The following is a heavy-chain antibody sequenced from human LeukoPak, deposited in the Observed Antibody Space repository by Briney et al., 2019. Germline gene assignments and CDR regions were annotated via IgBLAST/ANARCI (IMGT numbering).Heavy chain of an antibody. Sequence: GGSLRLSCAASGFTFSSYSMNWVRQAPGKGLEWVSYISSSSSTIYYADSVKGRFTISRDNAKNSLYLQMNSLRAEDTAVYYCAREVPSGYDGVDYWGQGTLVTVSS. J-gene: IGHJ4*02. V-gene: IGHV3-48*04. CDR1: GFTFSSYS. CDR2: ISSSSSTI. D-gene: IGHD5-12*01. CDR3: AREVPSGYDGVDY.